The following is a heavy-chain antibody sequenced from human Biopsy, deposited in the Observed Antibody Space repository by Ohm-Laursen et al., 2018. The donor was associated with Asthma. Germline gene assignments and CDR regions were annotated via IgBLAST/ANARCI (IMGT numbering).Heavy chain of an antibody. Sequence: SLRLSCAASGSTVSRDHMFWVRQAPGKGLEWVSVIYSGGTSHTADSVRGRFTISRDFSKNTLHLQMHSLRVEDTAVYYCARGDNSGWSHYYFDYWGQGTLVTVSS. J-gene: IGHJ4*02. CDR2: IYSGGTS. CDR3: ARGDNSGWSHYYFDY. D-gene: IGHD6-19*01. V-gene: IGHV3-53*01. CDR1: GSTVSRDH.